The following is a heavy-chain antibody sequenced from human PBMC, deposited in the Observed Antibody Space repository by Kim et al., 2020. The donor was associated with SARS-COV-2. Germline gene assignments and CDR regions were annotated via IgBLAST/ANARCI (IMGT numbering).Heavy chain of an antibody. J-gene: IGHJ4*02. V-gene: IGHV3-33*05. CDR3: ARSWIGFGEPPFDY. Sequence: GGSLRLSCAASGFTFSSYGMHWVRQAPGKGLEWVAVISYDGSNKYYADSVKGRFTISRDNSKNTLYLQMNSLRAEDTAVYYCARSWIGFGEPPFDYWGQGTLVTVSS. D-gene: IGHD3-10*01. CDR1: GFTFSSYG. CDR2: ISYDGSNK.